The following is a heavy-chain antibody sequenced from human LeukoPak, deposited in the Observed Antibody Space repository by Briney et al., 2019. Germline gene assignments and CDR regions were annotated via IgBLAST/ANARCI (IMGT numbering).Heavy chain of an antibody. CDR2: MNPNSGNT. D-gene: IGHD2-15*01. CDR3: ARGSHGYCSGGSCYTSFYYYYYMDV. J-gene: IGHJ6*03. CDR1: GYTFTSYA. V-gene: IGHV1-8*03. Sequence: ASVKVSCKASGYTFTSYAMNWVRQAPGQGLEWMGWMNPNSGNTGYAQKFQGRVTITRNTSISTAYMELSSLRSEDTAVYYCARGSHGYCSGGSCYTSFYYYYYMDVWGKGTTVTVSS.